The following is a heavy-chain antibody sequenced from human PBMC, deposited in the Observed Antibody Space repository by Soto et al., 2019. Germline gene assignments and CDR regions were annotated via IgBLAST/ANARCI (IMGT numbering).Heavy chain of an antibody. V-gene: IGHV3-66*01. CDR3: ARDGSGH. Sequence: EVQLVESGGGLVQPGGSLRLSCAASGLTVSTNPMRWVRQAPGKGLEWVSVIYTGGGTHYADSVKGRFTISRDNSKNTVNLQMNSLRPEDTAVYDCARDGSGHWGQGTLVTVSS. CDR2: IYTGGGT. J-gene: IGHJ4*02. CDR1: GLTVSTNP.